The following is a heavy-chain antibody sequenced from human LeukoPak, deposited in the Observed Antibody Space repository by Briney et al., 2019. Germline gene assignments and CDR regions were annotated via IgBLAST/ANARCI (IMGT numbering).Heavy chain of an antibody. J-gene: IGHJ4*02. V-gene: IGHV4-39*07. CDR2: IYYSGST. CDR3: ARDFQGVLLWFGGIDYFDY. Sequence: PSETLSLTCTVSGGSISSSSYYWGWIRQPPGKGLEWIGSIYYSGSTYYNPSLKSRVTISVDTSKNQFSLKLSSVTAADTAVYYCARDFQGVLLWFGGIDYFDYWGQGTLVTVSS. CDR1: GGSISSSSYY. D-gene: IGHD3-10*01.